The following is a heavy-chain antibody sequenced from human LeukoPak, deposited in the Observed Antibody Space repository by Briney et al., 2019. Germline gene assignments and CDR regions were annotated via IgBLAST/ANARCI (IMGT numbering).Heavy chain of an antibody. J-gene: IGHJ6*02. D-gene: IGHD1-1*01. CDR2: FDPEDGET. CDR1: GYTLTELS. CDR3: AVSLTTGGYYGMDV. V-gene: IGHV1-24*01. Sequence: VKISCKVSGYTLTELSLHWVRQAPGKGLEWMGRFDPEDGETIYARKFQGRVTMTEDTSTDTAYMELSSLRPEDTVVYFCAVSLTTGGYYGMDVWGQGTLVTVSS.